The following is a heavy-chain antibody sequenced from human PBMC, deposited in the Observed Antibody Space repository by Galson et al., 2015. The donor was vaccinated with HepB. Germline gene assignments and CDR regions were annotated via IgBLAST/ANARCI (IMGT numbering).Heavy chain of an antibody. V-gene: IGHV4-59*01. CDR3: ARDYYDSSGYSD. D-gene: IGHD3-22*01. CDR2: IYYSGST. Sequence: SETLSLTCTVSAGSISSYYWSWIRQPPGKGLEWIGYIYYSGSTNYNPSLKSRVTISVDTSKNQFSLKLSSVTAADTAVYYCARDYYDSSGYSDWGQGTLVTVSS. CDR1: AGSISSYY. J-gene: IGHJ4*02.